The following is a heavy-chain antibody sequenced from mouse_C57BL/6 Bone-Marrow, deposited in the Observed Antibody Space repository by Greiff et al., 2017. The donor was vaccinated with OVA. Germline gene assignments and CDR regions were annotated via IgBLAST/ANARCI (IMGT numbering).Heavy chain of an antibody. J-gene: IGHJ3*01. Sequence: VHVKQSGPELVKPGASVKISCKASGYSFTDYNMNWVKQSNGKSLEWIGVINPNYGTTSYNQKFKGKATLTVDQSSSTAYMQLNSLTSEDSAVYYCARWHYYGSSSWFAYWGQGTLVTVSA. CDR1: GYSFTDYN. V-gene: IGHV1-39*01. D-gene: IGHD1-1*01. CDR2: INPNYGTT. CDR3: ARWHYYGSSSWFAY.